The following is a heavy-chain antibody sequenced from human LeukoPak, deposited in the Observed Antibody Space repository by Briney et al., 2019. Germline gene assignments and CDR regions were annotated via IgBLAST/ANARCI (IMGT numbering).Heavy chain of an antibody. CDR1: GYTSTSYY. CDR3: ARGGYCSSTSCPFYYYYYGMDV. J-gene: IGHJ6*02. V-gene: IGHV1-46*01. CDR2: INPSGGST. Sequence: GASVKVSCKASGYTSTSYYMHWVRQAPGQGLEWMGIINPSGGSTSYAQKFQGRVTMTRDTSTSTVYMELSSLRSEDTAVYYCARGGYCSSTSCPFYYYYYGMDVWGQGTTVTVSS. D-gene: IGHD2-2*01.